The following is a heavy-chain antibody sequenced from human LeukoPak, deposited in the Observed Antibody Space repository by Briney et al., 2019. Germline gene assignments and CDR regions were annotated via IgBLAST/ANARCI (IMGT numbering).Heavy chain of an antibody. CDR1: GGSISSYY. Sequence: PGTLSLTCTVSGGSISSYYWSWIRAPPGRGVEWVGYIYYSGSTAYNPARKSRVTISVDTTKNQLSLKLRSVTAADAAVYYCARGSYYDIMGYFDYWGQGTLVTVSS. CDR3: ARGSYYDIMGYFDY. CDR2: IYYSGST. J-gene: IGHJ4*02. V-gene: IGHV4-59*01. D-gene: IGHD3-9*01.